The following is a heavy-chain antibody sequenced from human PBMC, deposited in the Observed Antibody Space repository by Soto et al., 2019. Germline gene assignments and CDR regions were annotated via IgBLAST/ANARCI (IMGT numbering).Heavy chain of an antibody. V-gene: IGHV3-11*01. D-gene: IGHD3-3*01. CDR3: AKLRSGYSYYMDV. CDR2: ISSSGSTI. CDR1: GFTFSDYY. J-gene: IGHJ6*03. Sequence: GGSLRLSCAASGFTFSDYYMYWIRQAPGKGLEWVSYISSSGSTIYYADSVKGRFTISRDDAKNLLYLQMNSLRAEDTAVYYCAKLRSGYSYYMDVWGKGTTVTVSS.